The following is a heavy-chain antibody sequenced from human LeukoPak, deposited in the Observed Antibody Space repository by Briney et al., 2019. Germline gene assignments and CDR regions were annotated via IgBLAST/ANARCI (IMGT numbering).Heavy chain of an antibody. CDR1: GFTFSSYA. D-gene: IGHD3-3*01. CDR2: ISGSGGST. Sequence: GGSLRLSCAASGFTFSSYAMSWVCQAPGKGLEWVSAISGSGGSTYYADSVKGRFTISRDNSKNTLYLQMNSLRAEDTAVYYCAKDTQRRFLEWLSGDYWGQGTLVTVSS. CDR3: AKDTQRRFLEWLSGDY. V-gene: IGHV3-23*01. J-gene: IGHJ4*02.